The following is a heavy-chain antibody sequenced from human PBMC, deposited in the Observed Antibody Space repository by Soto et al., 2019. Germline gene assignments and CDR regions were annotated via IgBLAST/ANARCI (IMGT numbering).Heavy chain of an antibody. V-gene: IGHV3-9*01. J-gene: IGHJ3*02. D-gene: IGHD3-16*02. Sequence: PGGSLRLSCAASGFTFDDYAMHWVRQAPGKGLEWVSGISWNSGNIGYADSVKGRFSISRDNAKNSLYLQMNSLRAEDTALYYCAKDRKAGYTPNDAFDIWGQGTMVTVSS. CDR1: GFTFDDYA. CDR3: AKDRKAGYTPNDAFDI. CDR2: ISWNSGNI.